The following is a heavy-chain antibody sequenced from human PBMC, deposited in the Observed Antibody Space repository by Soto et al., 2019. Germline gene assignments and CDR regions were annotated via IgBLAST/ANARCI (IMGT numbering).Heavy chain of an antibody. CDR2: IYPGDSDT. Sequence: GESLKISCKGSGYSFTSYWIGWVRQMPGKGLEWMGIIYPGDSDTRYSPSFQGQVTISADKSISTAYLQWSSLKASDTAMYYCARQGLWWPPGYYYYGMDVWGQGTTVTVSS. V-gene: IGHV5-51*01. D-gene: IGHD3-10*01. CDR1: GYSFTSYW. CDR3: ARQGLWWPPGYYYYGMDV. J-gene: IGHJ6*02.